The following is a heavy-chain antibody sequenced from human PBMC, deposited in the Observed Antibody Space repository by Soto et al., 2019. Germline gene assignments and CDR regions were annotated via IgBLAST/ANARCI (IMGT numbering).Heavy chain of an antibody. V-gene: IGHV1-18*04. CDR3: ARGAGYCSTTTCFSGVTWFDP. Sequence: ASVKVSCKASGYTFTSCGISWVRQAPGQGLEWMGWISSYNGNTNYAQKVQGRVTLTTDTSTSTTYMELRSLSSDDTAVYYCARGAGYCSTTTCFSGVTWFDPWGQGTLVTVSS. CDR2: ISSYNGNT. D-gene: IGHD2-2*03. J-gene: IGHJ5*02. CDR1: GYTFTSCG.